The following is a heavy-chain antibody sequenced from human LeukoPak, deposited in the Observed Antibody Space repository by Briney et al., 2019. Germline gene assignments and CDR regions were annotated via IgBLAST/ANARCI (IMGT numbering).Heavy chain of an antibody. V-gene: IGHV3-21*01. D-gene: IGHD3-9*01. CDR2: ISSSSSYI. CDR1: GFTFSSYS. J-gene: IGHJ4*02. CDR3: ARDQSPYYDILTGYYSGPNFDY. Sequence: PGGSLRLSCAASGFTFSSYSMNWVRQAPGKGLEWVSSISSSSSYIYYADSVKGRFTISRDNAKNSLCLQMNSLRAEDTAVYYCARDQSPYYDILTGYYSGPNFDYWGQGTLVTVSS.